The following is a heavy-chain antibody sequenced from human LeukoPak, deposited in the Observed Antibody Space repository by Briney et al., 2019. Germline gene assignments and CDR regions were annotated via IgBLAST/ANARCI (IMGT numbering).Heavy chain of an antibody. J-gene: IGHJ4*02. D-gene: IGHD1-26*01. CDR3: ARDKIVGPTTLDY. Sequence: GGSLRLSCAASGFTFTNYNMNWVRQTPEKGLEWVANIKQDGYEKYYVDSVKGRFTISRDNAKNSLYLQMNSLRADDTAIYYCARDKIVGPTTLDYWGQGTLVTVSS. CDR2: IKQDGYEK. V-gene: IGHV3-7*01. CDR1: GFTFTNYN.